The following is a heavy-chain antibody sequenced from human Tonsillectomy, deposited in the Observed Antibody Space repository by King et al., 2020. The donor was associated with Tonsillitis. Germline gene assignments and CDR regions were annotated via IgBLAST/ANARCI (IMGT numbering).Heavy chain of an antibody. CDR1: GFTFISYG. Sequence: VQLVESGGGVVQPGRSLRLSCAASGFTFISYGMHWVRQAPGKGLEWVAVISYDGSNKYYADSVKGRFTISRDNSKNTLYLQMNSLRAEDTAVYYCAKDLVYYDRSDYAFDIWGQGTMVTVSS. V-gene: IGHV3-30*18. CDR2: ISYDGSNK. J-gene: IGHJ3*02. CDR3: AKDLVYYDRSDYAFDI. D-gene: IGHD3-22*01.